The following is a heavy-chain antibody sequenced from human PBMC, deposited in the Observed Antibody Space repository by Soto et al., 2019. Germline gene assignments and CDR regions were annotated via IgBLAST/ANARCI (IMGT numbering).Heavy chain of an antibody. CDR1: GFTFSSYA. Sequence: GGSLRLSCAASGFTFSSYAMHWVRQAPGKGLEWVAVISYDGSNKYYADSVKGRFTISRDNSKNTLYLQMNSLRAEDTAVYYCARDHSSSGWQSYYYYGMDVWGQGTTVTVSS. D-gene: IGHD6-19*01. V-gene: IGHV3-30-3*01. CDR3: ARDHSSSGWQSYYYYGMDV. J-gene: IGHJ6*02. CDR2: ISYDGSNK.